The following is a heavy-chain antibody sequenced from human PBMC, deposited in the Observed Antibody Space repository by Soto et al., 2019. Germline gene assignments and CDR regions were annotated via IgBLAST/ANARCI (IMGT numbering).Heavy chain of an antibody. CDR2: ISGSAAST. Sequence: DVQLLGSGGGLVQPGGSLRLSCAASGFTFSGYAMSWVRQAPGKGLEWVSGISGSAASTNYAASVKGRLTISRDNTKSTLYLQMNSLRAEQTAVYYCAKDVQYNILTAVEYF. CDR1: GFTFSGYA. J-gene: IGHJ1*01. CDR3: AKDVQYNILTAVEYF. D-gene: IGHD3-9*01. V-gene: IGHV3-23*01.